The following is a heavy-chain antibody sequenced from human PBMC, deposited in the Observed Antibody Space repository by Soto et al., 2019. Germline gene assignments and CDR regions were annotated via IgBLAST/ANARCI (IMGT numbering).Heavy chain of an antibody. V-gene: IGHV1-8*02. Sequence: ASVKVSCKASGYTFTSYAIHWVRQATGQGLEWMGWMSPKNGNTGYAQKFQGRVTMTRDTSISTAYMELSSLTSEDTAVYYCARGVDAGMDVWGQGIMVTVSS. CDR2: MSPKNGNT. CDR1: GYTFTSYA. D-gene: IGHD1-1*01. J-gene: IGHJ6*02. CDR3: ARGVDAGMDV.